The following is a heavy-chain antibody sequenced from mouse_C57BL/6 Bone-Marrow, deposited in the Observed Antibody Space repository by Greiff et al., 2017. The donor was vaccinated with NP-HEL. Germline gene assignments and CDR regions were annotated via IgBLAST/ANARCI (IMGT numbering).Heavy chain of an antibody. J-gene: IGHJ3*01. D-gene: IGHD2-4*01. CDR2: INPSSGYT. V-gene: IGHV1-7*01. CDR3: ARSRVYYDYPFAY. CDR1: GYTFTSYW. Sequence: QVQLKQSGAELAKPGASVKLSCKASGYTFTSYWMHWVKQRPGQGLEWIGYINPSSGYTKYNQKFKDKATLTADKSSSTAYMQLSSLTYEDSAVYYCARSRVYYDYPFAYWGQGTLVTVSA.